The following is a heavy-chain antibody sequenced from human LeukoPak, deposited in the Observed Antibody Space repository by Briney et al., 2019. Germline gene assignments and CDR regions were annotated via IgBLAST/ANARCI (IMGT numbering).Heavy chain of an antibody. CDR1: GFTFSSYA. D-gene: IGHD6-6*01. CDR2: ISWNSGSI. CDR3: AKDSYSSSSGRSDY. Sequence: LRLSCAASGFTFSSYAMSWVRQAPGKGLEWVSGISWNSGSIGYADSVKGRFTISRDNAKNSLYLQMNSLRAEDTALYYCAKDSYSSSSGRSDYWGQGTLVTVSS. J-gene: IGHJ4*02. V-gene: IGHV3-9*01.